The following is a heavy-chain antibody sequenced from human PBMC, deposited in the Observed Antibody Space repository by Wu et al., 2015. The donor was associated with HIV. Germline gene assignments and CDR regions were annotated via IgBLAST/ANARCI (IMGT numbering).Heavy chain of an antibody. CDR1: GGTFSSYA. D-gene: IGHD4/OR15-4a*01. V-gene: IGHV1-69*13. CDR3: ARDRPLRVPTNYYYYGMDV. J-gene: IGHJ6*02. Sequence: QVQLVQSGAEVKKPGSSVKVSCKASGGTFSSYAISWVRQAPGQGLEWMGRIIPIFGTANYAQKFQGRVTITADESTSTAYMELSSLRSEDTAVYYCARDRPLRVPTNYYYYGMDVWGQGTTVTVSS. CDR2: IIPIFGTA.